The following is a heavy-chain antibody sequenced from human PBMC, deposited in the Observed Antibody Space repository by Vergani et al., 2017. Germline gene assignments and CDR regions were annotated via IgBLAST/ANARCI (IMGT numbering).Heavy chain of an antibody. CDR3: ATGAGPFDI. J-gene: IGHJ4*02. CDR1: GAPISYWC. D-gene: IGHD7-27*01. Sequence: QVQMQESGPGLVKTSETLSLTCSASGAPISYWCWSWLRQPAGSGLEWLGRLCPSGSTNYKSSLKSRVTMSINTSKNQFSLKLPSVTAADTAVYYCATGAGPFDIWGQGTLVTVAS. V-gene: IGHV4-4*07. CDR2: LCPSGST.